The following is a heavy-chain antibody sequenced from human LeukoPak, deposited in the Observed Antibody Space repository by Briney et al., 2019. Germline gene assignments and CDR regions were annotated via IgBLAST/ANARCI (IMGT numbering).Heavy chain of an antibody. J-gene: IGHJ4*02. Sequence: GGSLRLSCAASGFSFNAYWMAWVRQAPGTGLEWVANINPAGSETFHVDPVKGRFSISRDHAKNLVYLQMNSLRAEDTAVYYCATFGLVAALDLWGQGTWSPSPQ. CDR2: INPAGSET. CDR1: GFSFNAYW. D-gene: IGHD5-12*01. CDR3: ATFGLVAALDL. V-gene: IGHV3-7*01.